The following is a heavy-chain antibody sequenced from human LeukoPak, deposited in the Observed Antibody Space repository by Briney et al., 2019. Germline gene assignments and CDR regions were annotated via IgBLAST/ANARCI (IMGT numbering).Heavy chain of an antibody. V-gene: IGHV4-34*01. J-gene: IGHJ5*02. CDR2: INHSGST. D-gene: IGHD6-13*01. CDR3: ARHGRRASYSSSSARQPNHWFDP. Sequence: PSETLSLTCAVYGGSFSGYYWSWIRQPPGKGLEGIGEINHSGSTNYNPSLKSRVTISVDTSKNQFSLKLSSVTAADTAVYYCARHGRRASYSSSSARQPNHWFDPWGQGTLVTVSS. CDR1: GGSFSGYY.